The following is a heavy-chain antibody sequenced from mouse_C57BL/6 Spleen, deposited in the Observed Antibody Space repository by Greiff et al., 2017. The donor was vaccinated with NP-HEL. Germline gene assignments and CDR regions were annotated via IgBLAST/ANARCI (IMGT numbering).Heavy chain of an antibody. J-gene: IGHJ4*01. CDR2: IYPGDGDT. D-gene: IGHD1-1*01. CDR3: ARWYYGSSYAMDY. CDR1: GYAFSSYW. V-gene: IGHV1-80*01. Sequence: QVQLQQSGAELVKPGASVKISCKASGYAFSSYWMNWVKQRPGKGLEWIGQIYPGDGDTNYNGKFKGKATLTADKSSSTAYMQLSSLTSEDSAVYFCARWYYGSSYAMDYWGQGTSVTVSS.